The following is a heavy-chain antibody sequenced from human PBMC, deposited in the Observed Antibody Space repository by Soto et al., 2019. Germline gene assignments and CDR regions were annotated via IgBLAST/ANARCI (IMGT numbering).Heavy chain of an antibody. D-gene: IGHD3-10*01. CDR3: ARDRPWFKWFEGNNWFDP. J-gene: IGHJ5*02. CDR2: IYYSGNT. CDR1: GGSISSGGYY. V-gene: IGHV4-31*03. Sequence: QVQLQESGPGLVKPSQTLSLTCSVSGGSISSGGYYWSWIRQHPGKGLEWIGYIYYSGNTSYNPSPKRRGTISVDTSKNQYSLKLSSGTAADPAVYYCARDRPWFKWFEGNNWFDPWGQGTLVTVSS.